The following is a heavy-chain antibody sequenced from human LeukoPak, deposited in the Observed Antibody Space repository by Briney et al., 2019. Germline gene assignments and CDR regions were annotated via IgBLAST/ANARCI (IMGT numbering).Heavy chain of an antibody. CDR2: IIPILGIA. D-gene: IGHD3-9*01. CDR3: ASASYDILTGYYGPYYYYGMDV. CDR1: GATFSSYA. J-gene: IGHJ6*02. V-gene: IGHV1-69*04. Sequence: ASVKVSYKASGATFSSYAISWVRQAPGQGLEWMGRIIPILGIANYAQKFQGRVTITADKSTSTAYMELSSLRSEDTAVYYCASASYDILTGYYGPYYYYGMDVWGQGTAVTVSS.